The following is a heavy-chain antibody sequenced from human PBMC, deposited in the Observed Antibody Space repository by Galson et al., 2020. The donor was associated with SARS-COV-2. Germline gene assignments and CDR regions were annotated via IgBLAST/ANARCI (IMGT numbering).Heavy chain of an antibody. CDR2: IYSGGST. Sequence: GGSLRLSCAASGFTVSTNYMNWVRQAPGKGLEWVSVIYSGGSTYYTDSVKGRFTISRDSSKNTLYLQMNSLRADDTAVYYCARGYGDYYFGYWGQGTLFTVSS. J-gene: IGHJ4*02. V-gene: IGHV3-53*01. CDR3: ARGYGDYYFGY. CDR1: GFTVSTNY. D-gene: IGHD4-17*01.